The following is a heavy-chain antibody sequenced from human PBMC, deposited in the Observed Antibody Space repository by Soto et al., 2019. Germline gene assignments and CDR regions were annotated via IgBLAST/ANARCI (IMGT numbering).Heavy chain of an antibody. CDR3: ARSHTPGERITILGVVIPPGHPYGMDV. V-gene: IGHV1-69*13. CDR1: GGTFSSYA. D-gene: IGHD3-3*01. J-gene: IGHJ6*02. Sequence: SVKVSCKASGGTFSSYAISWVRQAPGHGLEWMGGIIPIFGTANYAQKFQGRVTITADESTSTAYMELSSLRSEDTAVYYCARSHTPGERITILGVVIPPGHPYGMDVWGQGTTVTVSS. CDR2: IIPIFGTA.